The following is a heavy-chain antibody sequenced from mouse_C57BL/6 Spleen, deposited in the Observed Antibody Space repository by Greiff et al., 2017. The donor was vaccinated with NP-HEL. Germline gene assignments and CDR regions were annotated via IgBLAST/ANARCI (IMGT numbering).Heavy chain of an antibody. CDR1: GYTFTSYW. CDR3: ARLGGYYVLYAMDY. D-gene: IGHD2-3*01. J-gene: IGHJ4*01. V-gene: IGHV1-64*01. Sequence: VQLQQPGAELVKPGASVKLSCKASGYTFTSYWMHWVKQRPGQGLEWIGMIHPNSGSTNYNEKFKSKATLTVDKSSSTAYMQLSSLTSEDSAVYYCARLGGYYVLYAMDYWGQGTSVTVSS. CDR2: IHPNSGST.